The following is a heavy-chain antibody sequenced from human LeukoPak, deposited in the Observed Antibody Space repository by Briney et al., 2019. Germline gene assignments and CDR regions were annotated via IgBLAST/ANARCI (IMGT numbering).Heavy chain of an antibody. CDR2: ISAYNGNT. Sequence: GASVKVSCKASGYTFTSYGISWVRQAPGQGLEWMGWISAYNGNTNYAQKFQGRVTITADKSTSTAYMELSSLRSEDTAVYYCARGGEWCGGDCYSSHAFDIWGQGTMVTVSS. J-gene: IGHJ3*02. CDR1: GYTFTSYG. V-gene: IGHV1-18*01. CDR3: ARGGEWCGGDCYSSHAFDI. D-gene: IGHD2-21*02.